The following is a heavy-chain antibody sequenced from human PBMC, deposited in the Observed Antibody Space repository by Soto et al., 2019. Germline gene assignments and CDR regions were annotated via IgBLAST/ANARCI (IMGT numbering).Heavy chain of an antibody. D-gene: IGHD5-18*01. Sequence: QVQLQESGPGLVKPSQTLSLTCTVSGGSISSGGYYWSWIRQHPGKGLEWIGYIYYSGSTYYNPCLKSRGTISVDTSNSTFSLKLSFVIAADTAVYYCALGTATRVEYWGQGTLVTVSS. V-gene: IGHV4-31*03. CDR3: ALGTATRVEY. CDR2: IYYSGST. J-gene: IGHJ4*02. CDR1: GGSISSGGYY.